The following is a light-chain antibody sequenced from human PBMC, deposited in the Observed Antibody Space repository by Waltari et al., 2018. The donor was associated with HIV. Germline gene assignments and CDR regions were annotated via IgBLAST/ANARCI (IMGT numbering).Light chain of an antibody. J-gene: IGLJ2*01. Sequence: QSVLTQPPSASGTPGQRITLSCSGSSSTSGSNYVYLYQQLPGTAPKVLIFMTNQRPSGVPDRFSASKSGTSASLAISGLRSEDEADYYCASWDDSLSIVVFGGGTKLTVL. CDR1: SSTSGSNY. CDR2: MTN. CDR3: ASWDDSLSIVV. V-gene: IGLV1-47*01.